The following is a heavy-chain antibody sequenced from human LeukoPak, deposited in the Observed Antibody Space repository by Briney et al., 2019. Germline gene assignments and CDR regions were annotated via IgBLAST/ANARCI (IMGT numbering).Heavy chain of an antibody. D-gene: IGHD1-1*01. Sequence: GGSLRLSCVASGFTFSDYYMSWIRQAPGKGLEWVSYLSPSGTTTYYADSLKGRFTISRDNGKNSLYLQINNLRAEDTAVYYCARETTTRDCWGQGTLVTVSS. CDR2: LSPSGTTT. CDR1: GFTFSDYY. J-gene: IGHJ4*02. V-gene: IGHV3-11*01. CDR3: ARETTTRDC.